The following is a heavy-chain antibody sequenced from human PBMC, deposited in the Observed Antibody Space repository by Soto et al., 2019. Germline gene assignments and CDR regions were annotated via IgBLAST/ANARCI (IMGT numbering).Heavy chain of an antibody. Sequence: EVQLVETGGDLIQPGGSLRLSCAASGFTVGSNYMSWVRQAPGKGLEWVSVIYIAGTTYYADSVRGRLTISRDISKNMVYLQMNSLRDEDTALYYCARGDGYNFWGHWGQGTLVTVSS. CDR2: IYIAGTT. D-gene: IGHD5-12*01. J-gene: IGHJ4*02. CDR1: GFTVGSNY. V-gene: IGHV3-53*02. CDR3: ARGDGYNFWGH.